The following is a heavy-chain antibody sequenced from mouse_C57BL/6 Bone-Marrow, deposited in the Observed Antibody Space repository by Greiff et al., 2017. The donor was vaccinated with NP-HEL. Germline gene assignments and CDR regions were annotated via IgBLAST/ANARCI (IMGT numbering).Heavy chain of an antibody. V-gene: IGHV1-63*01. CDR1: GYTFTNYW. CDR3: AREGYYDYEYYAMDY. CDR2: IYPGGGYT. D-gene: IGHD2-4*01. J-gene: IGHJ4*01. Sequence: VQLQESGAELVRPGTSVKMSCKASGYTFTNYWIGWAKQRPGHGLEWIGDIYPGGGYTNYNEKFKGKATLTADKSSSTAYMQFSSLTSEDSAIYYCAREGYYDYEYYAMDYWGQGTSVTVSS.